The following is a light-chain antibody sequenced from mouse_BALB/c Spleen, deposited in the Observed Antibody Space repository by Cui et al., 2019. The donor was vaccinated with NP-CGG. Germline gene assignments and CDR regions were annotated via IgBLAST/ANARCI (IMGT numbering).Light chain of an antibody. CDR1: TGAVTTSNY. Sequence: AVVSHESVLTTSPGETVTLTCRSSTGAVTTSNYANWVQEKPDHLFTGLIGGTNNRAPGVPARFSGSLIGDKAALTITGARTEDEAIYFCALWYSNHWVFGGGTKLTVL. CDR2: GTN. CDR3: ALWYSNHWV. J-gene: IGLJ1*01. V-gene: IGLV1*01.